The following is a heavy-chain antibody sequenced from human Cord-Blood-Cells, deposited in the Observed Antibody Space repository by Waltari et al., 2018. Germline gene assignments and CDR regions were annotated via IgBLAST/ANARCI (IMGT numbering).Heavy chain of an antibody. V-gene: IGHV3-33*01. CDR2: IWYDGSNK. CDR1: GFTFSSYG. CDR3: TRGQSPLDY. Sequence: QVQLVESGGGVVQPGRSLRLSCAASGFTFSSYGMHWVRQAPGKGLEWVAVIWYDGSNKYYAGSVKGRFTIARDNSKNTLYLQMNSLRAEDTAVYYCTRGQSPLDYWGQGTLVTVSS. D-gene: IGHD6-19*01. J-gene: IGHJ4*02.